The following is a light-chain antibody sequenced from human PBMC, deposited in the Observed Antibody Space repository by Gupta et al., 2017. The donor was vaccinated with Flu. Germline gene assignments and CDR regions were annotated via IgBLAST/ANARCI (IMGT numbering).Light chain of an antibody. J-gene: IGKJ1*01. CDR2: KAS. CDR1: QSINTW. V-gene: IGKV1-5*03. Sequence: DIQMTQSPSTLSASIGDRVNITCRASQSINTWLDWYQQKPGKAPKLMIYKASNLVSGVTSRFSGSGSGSEFTLTSSSLQTDDFASYHCQQDKLYWMFGQGTKVEIK. CDR3: QQDKLYWM.